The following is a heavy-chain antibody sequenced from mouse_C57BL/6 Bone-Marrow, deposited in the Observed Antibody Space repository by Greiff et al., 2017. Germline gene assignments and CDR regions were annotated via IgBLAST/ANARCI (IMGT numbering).Heavy chain of an antibody. V-gene: IGHV5-17*01. Sequence: EVQLVESGGGLVKPGGSLKLSCAASGFTFSDYGMHWVRQAPEKGLEWVAYISSGSSNIYYADTGKGRCTIARDNAKNTLFLQMTSLRSEDTAMYYCATYGSLYYYAMDYWGQGTSVTVSS. CDR1: GFTFSDYG. CDR3: ATYGSLYYYAMDY. J-gene: IGHJ4*01. D-gene: IGHD1-1*01. CDR2: ISSGSSNI.